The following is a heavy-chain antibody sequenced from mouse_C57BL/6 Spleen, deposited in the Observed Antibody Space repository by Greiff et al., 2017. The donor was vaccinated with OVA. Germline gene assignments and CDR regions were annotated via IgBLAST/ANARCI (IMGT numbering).Heavy chain of an antibody. CDR3: ARRVTTVEAFAY. CDR1: GYTFTSYG. D-gene: IGHD1-1*01. J-gene: IGHJ3*01. CDR2: IYPRSGNT. Sequence: QVQLKESGAELARPGASVKLSCKASGYTFTSYGISWVKQRTGQGLEWIGEIYPRSGNTYYNEKFKGKATLTADKSSSTAYMELRSLTSEDSAVYFCARRVTTVEAFAYWGQGTLVTVSA. V-gene: IGHV1-81*01.